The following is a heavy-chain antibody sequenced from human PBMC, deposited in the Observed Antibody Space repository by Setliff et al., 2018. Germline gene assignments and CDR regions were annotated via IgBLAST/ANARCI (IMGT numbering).Heavy chain of an antibody. CDR2: IYYSGST. D-gene: IGHD2-15*01. Sequence: SETLSLTCTVSGGSISSSSYYWGWIRQPPGKGLEWIGSIYYSGSTYYNPSLKGRVTISVDTSKNQFSLKLSSVTAADTAVYYCARPTRETGYCSGGSCYSGGDFDYWGQGTLVTVSS. V-gene: IGHV4-39*01. CDR3: ARPTRETGYCSGGSCYSGGDFDY. CDR1: GGSISSSSYY. J-gene: IGHJ4*02.